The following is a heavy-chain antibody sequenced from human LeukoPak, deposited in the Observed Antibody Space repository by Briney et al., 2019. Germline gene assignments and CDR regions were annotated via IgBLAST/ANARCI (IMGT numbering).Heavy chain of an antibody. CDR1: GGSFSGYY. D-gene: IGHD5-12*01. J-gene: IGHJ4*02. CDR2: INHSGST. Sequence: SETLSLTCAVYGGSFSGYYWSWIRQPPGKGLEWIGEINHSGSTNYNPSLKSRVTISVDTSKNQFSLKLSSVTAADTAVYYCSLEGIVASTSGFDYWGQGTLVTVSS. V-gene: IGHV4-34*01. CDR3: SLEGIVASTSGFDY.